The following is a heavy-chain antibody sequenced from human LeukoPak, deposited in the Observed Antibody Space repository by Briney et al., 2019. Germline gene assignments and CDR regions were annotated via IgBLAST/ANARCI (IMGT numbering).Heavy chain of an antibody. CDR3: ARGPYDFWSGYYHPDGFDI. Sequence: HTGGSLRLSCAASGFTFSSYGMHWVRQAPGKGLEWVAVIWYDGSNKYYADSVKGRFTISRDNSKNTVYLQMNSLRVEDTAVYYCARGPYDFWSGYYHPDGFDIWGQGTMVTVYS. CDR1: GFTFSSYG. D-gene: IGHD3-3*01. J-gene: IGHJ3*02. V-gene: IGHV3-33*01. CDR2: IWYDGSNK.